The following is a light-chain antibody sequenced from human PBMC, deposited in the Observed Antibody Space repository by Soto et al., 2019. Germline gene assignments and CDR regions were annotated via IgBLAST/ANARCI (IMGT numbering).Light chain of an antibody. J-gene: IGKJ4*01. V-gene: IGKV1-39*01. CDR1: QSISSY. CDR3: QQSYSTLT. Sequence: DIQMTQSPSSLSSSLGDRVTITCRASQSISSYLNWYQQKPGKAPKLLIYAASSLQSGVPSRFSGSGSGTDFTLTIRSLQPEDFATYYCQQSYSTLTFGGGTKVDIK. CDR2: AAS.